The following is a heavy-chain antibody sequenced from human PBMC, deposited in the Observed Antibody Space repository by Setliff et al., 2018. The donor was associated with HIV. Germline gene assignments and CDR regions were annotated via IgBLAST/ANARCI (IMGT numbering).Heavy chain of an antibody. V-gene: IGHV4-38-2*01. CDR1: AYSISSGYY. Sequence: LSLTCAVSAYSISSGYYWGWIRQPPGKGLEWIGSIYHSGSTYYNPSLMSRVTISVDPSKNQFSLKLRSVTAADTAVYYCARQWRDQYNSGVSTEYFQHWGLGTLVTVSS. J-gene: IGHJ1*01. CDR2: IYHSGST. D-gene: IGHD3-22*01. CDR3: ARQWRDQYNSGVSTEYFQH.